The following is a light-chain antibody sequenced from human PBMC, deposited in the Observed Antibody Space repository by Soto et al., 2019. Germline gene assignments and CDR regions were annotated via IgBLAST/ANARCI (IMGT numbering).Light chain of an antibody. CDR1: QTVSRS. J-gene: IGKJ1*01. CDR2: GAS. CDR3: QQYNNWPRT. Sequence: EVVLRQSPATLSVSPGERATLSCRASQTVSRSLAWYQQRPGQAPRLLIYGASTRATGVSDRFSGSGSGTEFTLTINSLQSEDFAVYYCQQYNNWPRTFGQGTKVEIK. V-gene: IGKV3-15*01.